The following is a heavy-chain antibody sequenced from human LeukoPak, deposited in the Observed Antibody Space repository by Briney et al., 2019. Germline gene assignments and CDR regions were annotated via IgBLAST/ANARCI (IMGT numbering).Heavy chain of an antibody. V-gene: IGHV5-51*01. D-gene: IGHD1-26*01. CDR3: ATLAGAPGPGDAFDI. J-gene: IGHJ3*02. Sequence: GESLKISCKGSGYTFTNYWVAWVRQMPGKGLEWMGIIYPGDSDTRYSPSFQGQVTISVDKSISTAYLQWSSLKASDTAMYYCATLAGAPGPGDAFDIWGQGTTVTVSS. CDR1: GYTFTNYW. CDR2: IYPGDSDT.